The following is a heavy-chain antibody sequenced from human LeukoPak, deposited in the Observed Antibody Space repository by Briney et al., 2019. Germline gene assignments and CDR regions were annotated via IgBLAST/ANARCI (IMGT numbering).Heavy chain of an antibody. CDR2: INPNSGGT. Sequence: ASVKVSCKASGYTFTGYYMHWVRQAPGQGLEWMGWINPNSGGTNYGRVTMTRDTSITTAYVELSSLKSDDTAVYYCARGDIQWDYWGQGTQVTVSS. D-gene: IGHD6-19*01. CDR3: ARGDIQWDY. V-gene: IGHV1-2*02. CDR1: GYTFTGYY. J-gene: IGHJ4*02.